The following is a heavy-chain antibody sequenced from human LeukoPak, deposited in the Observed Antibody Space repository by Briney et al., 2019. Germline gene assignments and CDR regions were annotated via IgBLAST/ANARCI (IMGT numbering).Heavy chain of an antibody. J-gene: IGHJ5*02. V-gene: IGHV3-23*01. CDR3: AKGISSTSPTNWFDP. D-gene: IGHD2-2*01. Sequence: GGSLRLSCAASGFTFSGYAMSWVRQAPGKGLEWVSAISGSGGSTYYADSVKDRFTISRDNSKNTLYLQMNSLRAEDTAVYYCAKGISSTSPTNWFDPWGQGTLVTVSS. CDR2: ISGSGGST. CDR1: GFTFSGYA.